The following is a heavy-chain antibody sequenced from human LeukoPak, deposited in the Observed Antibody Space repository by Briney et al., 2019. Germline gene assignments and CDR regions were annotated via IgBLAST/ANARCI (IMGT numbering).Heavy chain of an antibody. CDR2: LSPDGSSS. CDR3: AKNLGVRYFDWLIPGSDY. D-gene: IGHD3-9*01. Sequence: GGSLRLSCAASGFTFSSHVMSWVRQAPGKGLVWVSRLSPDGSSSIYADSVKGRFTVSRDNAKNTLYLQMNSLRAEDTAVYYCAKNLGVRYFDWLIPGSDYWGQGTLATVSS. CDR1: GFTFSSHV. V-gene: IGHV3-74*01. J-gene: IGHJ4*02.